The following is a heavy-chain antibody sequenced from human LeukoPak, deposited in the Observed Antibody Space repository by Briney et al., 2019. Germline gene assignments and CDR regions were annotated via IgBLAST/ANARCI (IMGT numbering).Heavy chain of an antibody. J-gene: IGHJ3*01. CDR2: IDPDGGNT. CDR1: GYTFTDSY. Sequence: ASVTVSFKASGYTFTDSYVHWVRQAPGQVREWMGFIDPDGGNTNYAQNFQGRVTLTRDTSTSTLYMELSSLRSEDTAIYYCARIRDGYNDAYDLWGQGTVVTVPS. CDR3: ARIRDGYNDAYDL. D-gene: IGHD5-24*01. V-gene: IGHV1-46*01.